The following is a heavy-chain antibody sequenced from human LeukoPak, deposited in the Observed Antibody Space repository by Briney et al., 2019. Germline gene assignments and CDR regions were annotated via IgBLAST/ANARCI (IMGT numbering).Heavy chain of an antibody. CDR2: ISGSGGST. CDR3: AALDLVLYDAFDI. Sequence: GGSLRLSCAASGFTFSSYAMSWVRQAPGKGLEWVSAISGSGGSTYYADSVKGRFTISRDNAKNSLYLQMNSLRAEDTALYYCAALDLVLYDAFDIWGQGTMVTVSS. CDR1: GFTFSSYA. V-gene: IGHV3-23*01. D-gene: IGHD2-8*02. J-gene: IGHJ3*02.